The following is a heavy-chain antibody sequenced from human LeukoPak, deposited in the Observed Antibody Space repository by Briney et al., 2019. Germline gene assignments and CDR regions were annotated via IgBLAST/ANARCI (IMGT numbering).Heavy chain of an antibody. CDR2: INPNSGGT. Sequence: ASVKVSCKASGYTFTGYYMHWVRQAPGQGLEWMGWINPNSGGTNYAQKFQGRVTMTRDTSISTAYMELSRLRSDDTAVYYCARASTXXXDSSGYYPDYWGQGTLVTV. CDR1: GYTFTGYY. D-gene: IGHD3-22*01. J-gene: IGHJ4*02. V-gene: IGHV1-2*02. CDR3: ARASTXXXDSSGYYPDY.